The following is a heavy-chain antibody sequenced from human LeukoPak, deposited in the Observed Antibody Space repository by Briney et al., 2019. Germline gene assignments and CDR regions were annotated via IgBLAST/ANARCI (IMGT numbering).Heavy chain of an antibody. CDR2: INHSGST. Sequence: SETLSLTCAVYGGSFSGYYWSWIRQPPGKGLEWIGGINHSGSTNYNPSLKSRVTISVDTSKNQFSLKLSSVTAADTAVYYCARAVAGRRGIKLDYWGQRTLVTVSS. CDR3: ARAVAGRRGIKLDY. V-gene: IGHV4-34*01. J-gene: IGHJ4*02. D-gene: IGHD6-19*01. CDR1: GGSFSGYY.